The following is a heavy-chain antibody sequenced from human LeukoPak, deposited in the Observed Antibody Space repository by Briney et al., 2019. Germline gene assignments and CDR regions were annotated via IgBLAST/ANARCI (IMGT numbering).Heavy chain of an antibody. Sequence: GESLKISCKGSGYSFTSHWIGWVRQMPGKGLEWMGIVNPDDSDTIYSPSYQGQVTISADESITTAYLQWSSLKASDTAMYYCARLRWPRGGRSSFDYWGQGALVTVSS. CDR1: GYSFTSHW. V-gene: IGHV5-51*01. CDR2: VNPDDSDT. CDR3: ARLRWPRGGRSSFDY. D-gene: IGHD3-10*01. J-gene: IGHJ4*02.